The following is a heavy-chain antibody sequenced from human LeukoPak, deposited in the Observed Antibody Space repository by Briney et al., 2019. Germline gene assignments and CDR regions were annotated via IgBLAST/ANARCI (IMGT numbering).Heavy chain of an antibody. Sequence: PGGSLRLSCAASGFTFSSYGMHWVRQAPGKGLEWVAFIRYDGSNKYYADSVKGRFTISRDNSKNTLYLQMNSLRAEDTAVYYCAKDQLRQWLPFDAFDTWGQGTMVTVSS. CDR1: GFTFSSYG. J-gene: IGHJ3*02. CDR3: AKDQLRQWLPFDAFDT. V-gene: IGHV3-30*02. CDR2: IRYDGSNK. D-gene: IGHD6-19*01.